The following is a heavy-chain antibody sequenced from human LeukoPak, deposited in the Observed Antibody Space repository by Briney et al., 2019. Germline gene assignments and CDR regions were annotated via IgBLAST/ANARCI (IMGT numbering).Heavy chain of an antibody. V-gene: IGHV3-7*02. CDR3: FRRGRDYGLDY. J-gene: IGHJ4*02. Sequence: GGSLRLSCAASGFTFSSFWMSWVRQAPGKGLEWVANIKQDGSAKYYVDSVKGRFTISRDSATNSVHLQMNSLRAEDTAVYYCFRRGRDYGLDYWGQGTLVTVSS. CDR1: GFTFSSFW. D-gene: IGHD4/OR15-4a*01. CDR2: IKQDGSAK.